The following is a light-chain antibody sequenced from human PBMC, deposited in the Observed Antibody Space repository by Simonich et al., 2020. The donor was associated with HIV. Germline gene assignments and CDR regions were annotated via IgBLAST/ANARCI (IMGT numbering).Light chain of an antibody. J-gene: IGKJ1*01. CDR2: GAS. V-gene: IGKV1-39*01. CDR1: QSISSY. CDR3: QQSYSSLWT. Sequence: DIQMTQSPSSLSASVGDRVTITGRASQSISSYLNWFQQKPGKAPKLLIYGASSFQSGVPSRFSGSVSGTDFTLTISSLKHEDFATYYCQQSYSSLWTFGQGTKVEIK.